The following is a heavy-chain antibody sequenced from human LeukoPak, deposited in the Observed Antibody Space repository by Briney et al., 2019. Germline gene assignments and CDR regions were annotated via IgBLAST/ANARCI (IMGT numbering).Heavy chain of an antibody. CDR2: IYYSGST. J-gene: IGHJ3*02. Sequence: PSETLSLTCTVSGGSISSYYWSWIRQPPGKGLEWIGYIYYSGSTNYNPSLKSRVTISVDTSKNQFSLKLSSVTAADTAVYYCAREHVEWELLPDAFDIWGQGTMVTVSS. CDR3: AREHVEWELLPDAFDI. D-gene: IGHD1-26*01. V-gene: IGHV4-59*01. CDR1: GGSISSYY.